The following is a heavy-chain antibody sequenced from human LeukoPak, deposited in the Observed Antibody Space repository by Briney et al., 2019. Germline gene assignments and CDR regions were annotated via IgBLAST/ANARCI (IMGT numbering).Heavy chain of an antibody. D-gene: IGHD2-21*02. Sequence: SETLSLTCSVSGDSISNYYWSWIRQPPGEGLQWIGYVFYSGSTNYNASLKSRVVISVDTSKNQFSLKLTSVTAADTAVYYCAGRTARYFDYWGQGFLVTDSS. CDR3: AGRTARYFDY. CDR2: VFYSGST. J-gene: IGHJ4*02. CDR1: GDSISNYY. V-gene: IGHV4-59*01.